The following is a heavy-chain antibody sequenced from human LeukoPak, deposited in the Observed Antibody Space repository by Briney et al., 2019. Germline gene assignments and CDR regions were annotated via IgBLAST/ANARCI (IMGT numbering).Heavy chain of an antibody. CDR2: ISSSSSCI. J-gene: IGHJ5*02. Sequence: GGSLRLSCAASGFTFSSYSMNWVRQAPGKGLEWVSSISSSSSCIYYADSVKGRFTISRDNAKNSLYLQMNSLRAEDTAVYYCARTEMATTNWFDPWGQGTLVTVSS. CDR3: ARTEMATTNWFDP. D-gene: IGHD5-24*01. CDR1: GFTFSSYS. V-gene: IGHV3-21*01.